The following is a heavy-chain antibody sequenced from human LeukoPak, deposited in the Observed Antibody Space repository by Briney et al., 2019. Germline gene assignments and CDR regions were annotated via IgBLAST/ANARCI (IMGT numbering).Heavy chain of an antibody. Sequence: SETLSLTCTVSGDSISSYYWSWIRQPAGKGLEWIGRIHPSGSTNYNPSLKSRVTLSVDTSKNQFSLKLSSVTAADTAVYYCARGPPPNFDYWGRGTLVTVSS. CDR1: GDSISSYY. CDR3: ARGPPPNFDY. J-gene: IGHJ4*02. CDR2: IHPSGST. V-gene: IGHV4-4*07.